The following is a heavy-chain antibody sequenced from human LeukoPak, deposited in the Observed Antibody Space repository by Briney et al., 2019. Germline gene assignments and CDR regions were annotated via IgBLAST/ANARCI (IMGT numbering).Heavy chain of an antibody. J-gene: IGHJ6*02. CDR3: ARPRSVGRATAIFAYYYGMDV. D-gene: IGHD2-2*02. CDR1: GYTFTGYH. V-gene: IGHV1-2*04. CDR2: INPKSGGT. Sequence: ASVKVSCKASGYTFTGYHIHWVRQAPGQGLEWMGWINPKSGGTNYAQNFEGWVTMTRDTSMSTFYMELSRLKSDDTAVYYCARPRSVGRATAIFAYYYGMDVWGQGTTVTVSS.